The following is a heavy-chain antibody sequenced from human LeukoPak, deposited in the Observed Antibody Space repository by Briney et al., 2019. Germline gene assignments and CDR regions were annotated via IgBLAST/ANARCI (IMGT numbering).Heavy chain of an antibody. Sequence: SETLSLTCTVSGGSISSSSYYWGWIRQPPGKGLEWIGSIYYSGSTYYNPSLKSRVTISVDTSKNQFSLKLSSVTAADTAVYYCARDIIAVAGAGFDPWGQGTLVTVSS. V-gene: IGHV4-39*07. D-gene: IGHD6-19*01. CDR2: IYYSGST. CDR1: GGSISSSSYY. CDR3: ARDIIAVAGAGFDP. J-gene: IGHJ5*02.